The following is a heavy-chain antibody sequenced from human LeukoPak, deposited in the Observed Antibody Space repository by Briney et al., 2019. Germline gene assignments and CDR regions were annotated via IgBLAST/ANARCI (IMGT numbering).Heavy chain of an antibody. D-gene: IGHD3-10*01. Sequence: GGSLRLSCAASGFTFSDYWMPWVRQAPGKGLEWVSAISGSGGSTYYADSVKGRFTISRDNSKNTLYLQMNSLRAEDTAVYYCARDFYGSGGNWFDPWGQGTLVTVSS. CDR1: GFTFSDYW. CDR2: ISGSGGST. CDR3: ARDFYGSGGNWFDP. V-gene: IGHV3-23*01. J-gene: IGHJ5*02.